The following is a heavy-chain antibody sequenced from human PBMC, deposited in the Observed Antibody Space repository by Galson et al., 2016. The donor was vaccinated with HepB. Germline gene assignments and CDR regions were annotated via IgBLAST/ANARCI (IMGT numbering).Heavy chain of an antibody. D-gene: IGHD2-21*01. CDR1: GFTFTSAW. CDR3: TVTVDVDYYDY. Sequence: SLRLSCAASGFTFTSAWMTWVRQAPGKGLEWVAHIKSKADGGTVDYAAPVKGRFTISRDDSKNTLYLQMNSLKAEDTALYYCTVTVDVDYYDYWGQGTLVTDSS. J-gene: IGHJ4*02. CDR2: IKSKADGGTV. V-gene: IGHV3-15*01.